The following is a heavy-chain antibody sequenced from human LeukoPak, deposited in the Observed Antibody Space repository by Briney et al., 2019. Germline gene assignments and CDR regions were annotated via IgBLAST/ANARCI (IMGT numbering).Heavy chain of an antibody. V-gene: IGHV1-18*01. Sequence: ASVKVSRKASVYTFINYGISGVRQAPGQGLEWMGRISAYNGNTNYAQKFQGRVSMTTETPTSTAYMQLRSLRSDDTAVYYCARDISQYSSTCYYWGQGTLVTVSS. CDR3: ARDISQYSSTCYY. CDR1: VYTFINYG. CDR2: ISAYNGNT. J-gene: IGHJ4*02. D-gene: IGHD6-19*01.